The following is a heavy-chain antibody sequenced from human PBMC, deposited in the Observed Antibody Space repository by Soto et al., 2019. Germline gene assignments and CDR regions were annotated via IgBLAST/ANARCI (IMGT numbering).Heavy chain of an antibody. Sequence: QVQLQQWGAGLLKPSETLSLTCAVYGGSFIGYYGSWIRQPPGKGLEWIGEINHSGSTNYNPSLKSRVTISVDTSKNQFSLKLSSVTAADTAVYYCARWDSGWYSAKRWFDPWGQGTLVTVSS. V-gene: IGHV4-34*01. D-gene: IGHD6-19*01. CDR1: GGSFIGYY. J-gene: IGHJ5*02. CDR3: ARWDSGWYSAKRWFDP. CDR2: INHSGST.